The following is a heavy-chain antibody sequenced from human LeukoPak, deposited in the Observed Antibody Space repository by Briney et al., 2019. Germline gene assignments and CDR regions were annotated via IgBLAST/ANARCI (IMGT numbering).Heavy chain of an antibody. D-gene: IGHD2-2*01. CDR2: INPSGGST. CDR3: ARDRTSCYDTSDTAFDI. Sequence: ASVKDSCKASGYTFTSYYMHWVRQAPGQGLEWMGIINPSGGSTSYAQKFQGRVTMTRDTSTSTVYMEPSSLRSEDTAVYYCARDRTSCYDTSDTAFDIWGQGTMVTVSS. V-gene: IGHV1-46*01. J-gene: IGHJ3*02. CDR1: GYTFTSYY.